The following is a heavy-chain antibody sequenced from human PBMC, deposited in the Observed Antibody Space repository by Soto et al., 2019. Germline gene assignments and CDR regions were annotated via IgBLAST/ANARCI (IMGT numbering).Heavy chain of an antibody. V-gene: IGHV1-18*01. CDR3: VRGRYGDY. J-gene: IGHJ4*02. Sequence: QVRLVQSGAEVKKPGASVKVSCKASGYTFTSYGITWVRQAPGQGLEWMGWISAHNGNTDYAQKLQGRVIVTSDTSTSTAYMELRSLISDDTPVYYWVRGRYGDYWGQGALVTVSS. CDR1: GYTFTSYG. CDR2: ISAHNGNT. D-gene: IGHD1-1*01.